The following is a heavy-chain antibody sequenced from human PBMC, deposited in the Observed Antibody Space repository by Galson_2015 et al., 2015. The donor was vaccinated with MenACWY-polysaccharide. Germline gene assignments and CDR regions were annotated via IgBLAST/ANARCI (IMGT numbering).Heavy chain of an antibody. D-gene: IGHD5-24*01. Sequence: SLRLSCAASGFTFDDYAMHWVRQAPGKGLEWVSGISWNSGSIGYADSVKGRFTISRDNAKNSLYLQMNSLRAEDTALYCCAKDMGWLQSPFDYWGQGTLVTVSS. CDR1: GFTFDDYA. V-gene: IGHV3-9*01. J-gene: IGHJ4*02. CDR3: AKDMGWLQSPFDY. CDR2: ISWNSGSI.